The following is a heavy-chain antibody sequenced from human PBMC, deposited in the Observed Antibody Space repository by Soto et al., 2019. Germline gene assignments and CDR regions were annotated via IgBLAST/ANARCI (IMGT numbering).Heavy chain of an antibody. CDR3: AKDKERILEWFLFDY. D-gene: IGHD3-3*01. Sequence: EVQLLESGGGLGQPGGSLRLSCAASGFTFSSYAMSWVRQAPGKGLEWVSAISGSGGSTYYADSVKGRFTISRDNSKNTLYLQMNSLRAEDTAVYYCAKDKERILEWFLFDYWGQGTLVTVSS. J-gene: IGHJ4*02. CDR1: GFTFSSYA. V-gene: IGHV3-23*01. CDR2: ISGSGGST.